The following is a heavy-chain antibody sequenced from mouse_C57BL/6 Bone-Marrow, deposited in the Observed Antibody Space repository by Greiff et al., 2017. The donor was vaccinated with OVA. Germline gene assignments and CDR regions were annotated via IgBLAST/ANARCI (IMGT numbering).Heavy chain of an antibody. Sequence: QVQLQQSGTELVKPGASVKLSCKASGYTFTSYWMHWVKQRPGQGLEWIGNINPSNGGTTYNEKFKSKATLTVDKSSSTAYMQLSSLTSEDSAVYYSARDEGNYVRLAWFAYWGQGTLVTVSA. CDR2: INPSNGGT. J-gene: IGHJ3*01. D-gene: IGHD2-1*01. V-gene: IGHV1-53*01. CDR3: ARDEGNYVRLAWFAY. CDR1: GYTFTSYW.